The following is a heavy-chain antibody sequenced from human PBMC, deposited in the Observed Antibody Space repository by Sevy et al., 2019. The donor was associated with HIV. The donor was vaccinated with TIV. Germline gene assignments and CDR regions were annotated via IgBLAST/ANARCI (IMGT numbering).Heavy chain of an antibody. CDR1: GGSFSGYY. V-gene: IGHV4-34*01. CDR3: ARGLFHYYDSSGYYFFDY. D-gene: IGHD3-22*01. Sequence: SETLSLTCAVYGGSFSGYYWSWIRHPPGKGLEWIGEINHSGSTNYNPSLKSRVTISVDTSKNQFSLKLSSVTAADTAVYYCARGLFHYYDSSGYYFFDYWGQGTLVTVSS. CDR2: INHSGST. J-gene: IGHJ4*02.